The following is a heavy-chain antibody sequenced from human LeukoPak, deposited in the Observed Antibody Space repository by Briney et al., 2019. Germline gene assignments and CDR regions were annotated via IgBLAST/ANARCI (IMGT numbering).Heavy chain of an antibody. CDR2: INPSGSST. J-gene: IGHJ3*02. CDR1: GYSFTSHY. Sequence: ASVKVSCKASGYSFTSHYMHWVRQAPGQGREWLGLINPSGSSTLYAQKFQGRVTMTRDMSTTTDYMELSSLRSEDTAVYYCAREGYYYDSSGYAFDIWGQGTMVTVSS. CDR3: AREGYYYDSSGYAFDI. V-gene: IGHV1-46*01. D-gene: IGHD3-22*01.